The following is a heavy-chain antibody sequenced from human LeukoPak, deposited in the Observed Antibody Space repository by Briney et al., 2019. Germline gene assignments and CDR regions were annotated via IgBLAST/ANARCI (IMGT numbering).Heavy chain of an antibody. CDR2: INHNGNVN. Sequence: PGGSLRLSYAASGFTFSSYWMNWARQAPGKGLEWVASINHNGNVNYYVDFVKGRFTISRDNAKNSLYLQMSNLRAEDTAVYFCARGGGLDVWGQGATVTVSS. CDR3: ARGGGLDV. CDR1: GFTFSSYW. D-gene: IGHD3-16*01. J-gene: IGHJ6*02. V-gene: IGHV3-7*03.